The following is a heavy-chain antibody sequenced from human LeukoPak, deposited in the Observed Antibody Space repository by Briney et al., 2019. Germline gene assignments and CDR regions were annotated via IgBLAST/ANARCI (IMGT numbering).Heavy chain of an antibody. D-gene: IGHD3-9*01. CDR1: GSTFSSYT. V-gene: IGHV3-48*01. CDR2: ISSSSSTI. CDR3: AREYYDILTGSQLYYYYYMDV. J-gene: IGHJ6*03. Sequence: GGSLRPSCAAAGSTFSSYTVNWVRQAPGRGREWVSYISSSSSTIYYADSVKGRFTSSRDNAKNSLYLQMNSLRAEDTAVYYCAREYYDILTGSQLYYYYYMDVWGKGTTVTVSS.